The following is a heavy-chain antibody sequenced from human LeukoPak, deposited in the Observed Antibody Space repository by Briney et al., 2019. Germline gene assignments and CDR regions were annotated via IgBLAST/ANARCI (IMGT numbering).Heavy chain of an antibody. V-gene: IGHV3-48*03. CDR3: ARWSVGY. CDR2: ISSTSSTI. CDR1: GFTFSGYE. J-gene: IGHJ4*02. Sequence: PGGSLRLSCAASGFTFSGYEMNWVRQAPGRGLEWVSYISSTSSTIYYADSVRGRFTISRDNAKNSLYLQMNSLRVEDTAVYYCARWSVGYWGQGTLVTVSS. D-gene: IGHD3-3*01.